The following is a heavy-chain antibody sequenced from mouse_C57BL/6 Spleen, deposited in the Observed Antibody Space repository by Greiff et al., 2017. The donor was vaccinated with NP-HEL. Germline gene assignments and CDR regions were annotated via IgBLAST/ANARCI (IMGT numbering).Heavy chain of an antibody. D-gene: IGHD1-1*01. Sequence: QVQLQQPGAELVKPGASVKLSCKASGYTFTSYWMHWVKQRPGQGLEWIGMIHPNSGSTNYNEKFKSKATLTVDKSSSTAYMQLSSLTSEDSAVYYCARERSTTVYFDYWGQGTTLTVSS. CDR3: ARERSTTVYFDY. CDR2: IHPNSGST. V-gene: IGHV1-64*01. J-gene: IGHJ2*01. CDR1: GYTFTSYW.